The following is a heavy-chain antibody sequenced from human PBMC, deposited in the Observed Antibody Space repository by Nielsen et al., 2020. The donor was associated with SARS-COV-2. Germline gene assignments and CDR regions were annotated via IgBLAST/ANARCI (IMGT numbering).Heavy chain of an antibody. V-gene: IGHV3-21*01. J-gene: IGHJ6*02. CDR3: ARVRVGLRWPYYGMDV. CDR2: ISSSSYI. Sequence: GEFLKISCAASGFTFSSYSMNWVRQAPGKGLEWVSSISSSSYIYYADSVKGRFTISRDNAKNSLYLQMNSLRAEDTAVYYCARVRVGLRWPYYGMDVWGQGTTVTVSS. D-gene: IGHD4-23*01. CDR1: GFTFSSYS.